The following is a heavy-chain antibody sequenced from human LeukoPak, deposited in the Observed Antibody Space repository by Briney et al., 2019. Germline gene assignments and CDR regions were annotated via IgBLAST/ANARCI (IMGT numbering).Heavy chain of an antibody. CDR1: GFTFSSYW. CDR2: IKQDGSEK. J-gene: IGHJ4*02. V-gene: IGHV3-7*01. Sequence: GGSLRLSCAASGFTFSSYWMSWVRQAPGKGLEWVANIKQDGSEKYYVDSVKGRFTISRDNAKNSLYLQMNSLRAEDTAVYYCARGSTSVAGSPIDYWGQGTLVTVSS. D-gene: IGHD6-19*01. CDR3: ARGSTSVAGSPIDY.